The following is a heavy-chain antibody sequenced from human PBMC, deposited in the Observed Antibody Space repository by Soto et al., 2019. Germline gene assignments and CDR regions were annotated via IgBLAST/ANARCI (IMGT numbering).Heavy chain of an antibody. CDR2: GYHSVSI. Sequence: PSETLSLTCTVSGGSITDYYWSWIRQPPGKALEWIGYGYHSVSIHYNPSLKTRVTISVDTSENQFSLRLSSVTAADTAVYYCARAFAGFGAYWYFDLWGRGTLVTVPQ. CDR1: GGSITDYY. CDR3: ARAFAGFGAYWYFDL. D-gene: IGHD3-16*01. V-gene: IGHV4-59*01. J-gene: IGHJ2*01.